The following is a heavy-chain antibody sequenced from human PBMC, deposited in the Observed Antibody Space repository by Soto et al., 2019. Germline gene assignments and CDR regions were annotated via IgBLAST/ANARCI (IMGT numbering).Heavy chain of an antibody. J-gene: IGHJ4*02. CDR3: ARDSAILSYYFDY. CDR1: GFTFSSYG. Sequence: RLSCAASGFTFSSYGMHWVRQAPGKGLEWVAVIWYDGSNKYYADSVKGRFTISRDNSKNTLYLQMNSLRAEDTAVYYCARDSAILSYYFDYWGQGTLVTVSS. CDR2: IWYDGSNK. V-gene: IGHV3-33*01. D-gene: IGHD6-25*01.